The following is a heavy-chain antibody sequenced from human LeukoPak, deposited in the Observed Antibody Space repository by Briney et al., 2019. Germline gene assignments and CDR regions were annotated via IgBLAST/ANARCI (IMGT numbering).Heavy chain of an antibody. V-gene: IGHV3-11*01. CDR1: GFIFSDYY. Sequence: GGSLRLSCAASGFIFSDYYMSWIRQAPGRGLEWVSYIDHSGGSMYYVDSVKGRFTISRDNTKNSLYLQMNSRRAEDTAVYYCARITSAPGSGGTLGYWGQGTLVTVPS. CDR2: IDHSGGSM. J-gene: IGHJ4*02. D-gene: IGHD2-15*01. CDR3: ARITSAPGSGGTLGY.